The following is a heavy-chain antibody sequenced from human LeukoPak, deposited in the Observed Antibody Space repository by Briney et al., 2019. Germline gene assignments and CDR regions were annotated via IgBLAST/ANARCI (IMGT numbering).Heavy chain of an antibody. CDR2: IKQDGSEK. V-gene: IGHV3-7*03. J-gene: IGHJ4*02. Sequence: PGGSLRLSCAASGFTFSSYWMSWVRQAPGKGLEWVANIKQDGSEKYYVDSVKGRFTISRDNAKNSLYLQMNSLRAEDTAVYYCAKDMDSSSWPFLPFDYWGQGTLVTVSS. CDR3: AKDMDSSSWPFLPFDY. D-gene: IGHD6-13*01. CDR1: GFTFSSYW.